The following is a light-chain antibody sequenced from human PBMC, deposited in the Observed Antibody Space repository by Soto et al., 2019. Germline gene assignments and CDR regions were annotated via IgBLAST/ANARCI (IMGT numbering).Light chain of an antibody. CDR1: QSTSDS. V-gene: IGKV1-5*01. CDR2: DAS. CDR3: QQYTGYSRP. J-gene: IGKJ1*01. Sequence: DIQMTQSPSTLSASVGDRVTITCRASQSTSDSLAWYQQKAGKAPFLLISDASSLDRGVPSRFSGSGSGTAFTLTITIMQPDYFAPYYFQQYTGYSRPFGQGTKVEIK.